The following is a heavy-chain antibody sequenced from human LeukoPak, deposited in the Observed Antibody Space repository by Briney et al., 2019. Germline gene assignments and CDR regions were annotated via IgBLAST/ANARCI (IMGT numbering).Heavy chain of an antibody. CDR3: ARDMALRGYSYGDFDY. V-gene: IGHV3-21*01. CDR1: GFTFSSYS. J-gene: IGHJ4*02. CDR2: ISSSSSYI. Sequence: GGSLRLSCAASGFTFSSYSMNWVRQAPGKGLEWVSSISSSSSYIYYADSVKGRFTISRDNAKNSLYLQMNSLRAEDTAVYYCARDMALRGYSYGDFDYWGQGTLVTVSS. D-gene: IGHD5-18*01.